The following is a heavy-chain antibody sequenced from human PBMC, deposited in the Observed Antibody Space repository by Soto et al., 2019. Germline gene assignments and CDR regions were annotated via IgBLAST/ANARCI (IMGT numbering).Heavy chain of an antibody. J-gene: IGHJ4*02. V-gene: IGHV1-69*02. D-gene: IGHD3-10*01. Sequence: QVQLVQSGAEVKRPGSSVKVSCKASGDTFAFYSINWVRQAPGLGLEWMGRINPILSMSDYGQRFQGRVTMTADKSTSTAYMLLNSLRSEDTAMYYCATSYGSGYRAFDYWGQGALVTVSS. CDR2: INPILSMS. CDR1: GDTFAFYS. CDR3: ATSYGSGYRAFDY.